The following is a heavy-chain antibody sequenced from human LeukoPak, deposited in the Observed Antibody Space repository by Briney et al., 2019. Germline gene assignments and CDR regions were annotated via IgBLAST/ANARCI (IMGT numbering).Heavy chain of an antibody. Sequence: PGGSLRLSCAASGFTFSSYSMNWVRQAPGKGLEWVSYISSSSSTIYYADSVKGRFTISRDNAKNSLYLQMNILRVEDTAVYYCARPLYSGYSDYWGQGTLVTVSS. CDR1: GFTFSSYS. J-gene: IGHJ4*02. D-gene: IGHD5-12*01. CDR3: ARPLYSGYSDY. V-gene: IGHV3-48*01. CDR2: ISSSSSTI.